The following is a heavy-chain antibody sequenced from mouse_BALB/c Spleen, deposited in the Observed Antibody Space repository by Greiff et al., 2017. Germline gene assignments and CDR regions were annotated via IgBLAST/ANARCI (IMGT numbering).Heavy chain of an antibody. J-gene: IGHJ4*01. CDR2: IDPANGNT. CDR3: ARAYYRYDYYAMDY. V-gene: IGHV14-3*02. CDR1: GFNIKDTY. Sequence: EVQRVESGAELVKPGASVKLSCTASGFNIKDTYMHWVKQRPEQGLEWIGRIDPANGNTKYDPKFQGKATITADTSSNTAYLQLSSLTSEDTAVYYCARAYYRYDYYAMDYWGQGTSVTVSS. D-gene: IGHD2-14*01.